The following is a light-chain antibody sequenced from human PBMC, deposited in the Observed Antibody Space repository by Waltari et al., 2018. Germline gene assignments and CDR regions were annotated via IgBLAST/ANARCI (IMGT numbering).Light chain of an antibody. J-gene: IGLJ2*01. V-gene: IGLV1-47*01. CDR2: RSN. CDR3: AAWDDSLSGHVI. Sequence: QSVLTQPPSASGTPGQRVIISCSGSSTHIGRNYVSWSQRLPGTAPRLLIYRSNQRPSGVPERISGSKSGTSASLAISGLRSEDEAEYYCAAWDDSLSGHVIFGGGTKLTVL. CDR1: STHIGRNY.